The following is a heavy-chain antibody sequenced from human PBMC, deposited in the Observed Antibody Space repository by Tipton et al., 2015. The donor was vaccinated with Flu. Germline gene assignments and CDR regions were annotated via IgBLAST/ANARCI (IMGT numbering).Heavy chain of an antibody. V-gene: IGHV4-59*08. CDR3: ARRKTVTTRLTYFDY. CDR2: IYYSGST. CDR1: GGSITSYY. D-gene: IGHD4-17*01. J-gene: IGHJ4*02. Sequence: TLSLTCTVSGGSITSYYWSWIRQPPGKGLEWIGYIYYSGSTNYNPSLKSRVTISVDTSKNQFSLKLSSVTAADTAVYYCARRKTVTTRLTYFDYWCQGTLVTVSS.